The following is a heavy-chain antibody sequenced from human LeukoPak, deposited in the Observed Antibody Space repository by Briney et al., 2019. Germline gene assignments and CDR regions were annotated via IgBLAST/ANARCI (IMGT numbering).Heavy chain of an antibody. CDR2: IIPIFGTA. J-gene: IGHJ6*02. Sequence: SVTVSCTASGGTFSSYAISWVRQAPGQGLEWMGGIIPIFGTANYAQKFQGRVTITADESTSTAYMELSSLGSEDTAVYYCARDEGLVVPAANDYYGMDVWGQGATVTVSS. CDR3: ARDEGLVVPAANDYYGMDV. D-gene: IGHD2-2*01. CDR1: GGTFSSYA. V-gene: IGHV1-69*13.